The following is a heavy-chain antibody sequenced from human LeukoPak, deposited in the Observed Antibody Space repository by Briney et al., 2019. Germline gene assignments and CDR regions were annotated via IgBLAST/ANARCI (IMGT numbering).Heavy chain of an antibody. D-gene: IGHD3-22*01. J-gene: IGHJ4*02. V-gene: IGHV3-21*01. CDR3: ARDPPYYDSSGYYYDY. CDR1: GFTFSTYS. Sequence: PGGSLRLSCAASGFTFSTYSMNWVRQAPGKGLEWVSSISGSSIYIYYADSVKSRFTISRDNAKNSLYLQMNSLRAEDTAVYYCARDPPYYDSSGYYYDYWGQGTLVTVSS. CDR2: ISGSSIYI.